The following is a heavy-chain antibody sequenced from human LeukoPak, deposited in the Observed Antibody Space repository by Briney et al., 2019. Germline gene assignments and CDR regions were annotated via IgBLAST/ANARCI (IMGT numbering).Heavy chain of an antibody. V-gene: IGHV4-34*01. CDR2: INHSGST. J-gene: IGHJ6*03. CDR1: GGSFSGYY. Sequence: SETLSLTCAVYGGSFSGYYWSWIRQPPGKGLEWIGEINHSGSTNYNPSLKSRVTISVDTSKNQFSLKLSSVTAADTAVYYCARRLSYGSGSYYVYYMDVWGKGTTVTISS. D-gene: IGHD3-10*01. CDR3: ARRLSYGSGSYYVYYMDV.